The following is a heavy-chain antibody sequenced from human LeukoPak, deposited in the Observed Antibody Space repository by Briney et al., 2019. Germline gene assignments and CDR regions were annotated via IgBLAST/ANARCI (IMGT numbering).Heavy chain of an antibody. CDR2: IYHSGST. CDR3: ARGRSPHY. V-gene: IGHV4-30-2*01. J-gene: IGHJ4*02. CDR1: GGPISSGGYS. Sequence: PSQTLSLTCAVSGGPISSGGYSWSWIRQPPGKGLEWIGYIYHSGSTYYNPSLKSRVTISVDRSKNQFSLKLSSVTAADTAVYYCARGRSPHYWGQGTLVTVSS.